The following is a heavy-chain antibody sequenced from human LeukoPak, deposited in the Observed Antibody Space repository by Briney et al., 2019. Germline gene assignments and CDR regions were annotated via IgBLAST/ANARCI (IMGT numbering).Heavy chain of an antibody. Sequence: GGSLRLSCAASGFTFSSYDMHWVRQATGKGLEWVSAIGTAGDTYYPGSVKGRFTISRDNAKNSLYLQMNSLRAGDTAVYYCARSIARTDAFDIWGQGTMVTVST. V-gene: IGHV3-13*01. J-gene: IGHJ3*02. CDR2: IGTAGDT. CDR1: GFTFSSYD. CDR3: ARSIARTDAFDI. D-gene: IGHD6-6*01.